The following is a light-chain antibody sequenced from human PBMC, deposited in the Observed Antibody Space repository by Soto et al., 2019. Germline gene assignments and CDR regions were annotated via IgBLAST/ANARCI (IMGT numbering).Light chain of an antibody. CDR2: KAS. CDR3: QQSWT. J-gene: IGKJ1*01. Sequence: DIQMTQSPSTLSASVGDRVTITCRASQSISNWLAWYQQRPGKAPKRLIYKASTLESGVPSRFSGSGSGTELTLTISSLQPDDFATYYCQQSWTFGQGTKVEIK. CDR1: QSISNW. V-gene: IGKV1-5*03.